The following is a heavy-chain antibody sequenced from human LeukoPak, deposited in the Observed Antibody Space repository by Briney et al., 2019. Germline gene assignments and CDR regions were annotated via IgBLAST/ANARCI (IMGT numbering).Heavy chain of an antibody. CDR3: AKKRHYGSGWYEYYFDY. D-gene: IGHD6-19*01. V-gene: IGHV3-23*01. J-gene: IGHJ4*02. CDR1: GGSISSSSYY. CDR2: ISGSGGST. Sequence: PSETLSLTCTVSGGSISSSSYYWGWIRQPPGKGLEWVSAISGSGGSTYYADSVKGRFTISRDNSKNTLYLQMNSLRAEDTAVYYCAKKRHYGSGWYEYYFDYWGQGTLVTVSS.